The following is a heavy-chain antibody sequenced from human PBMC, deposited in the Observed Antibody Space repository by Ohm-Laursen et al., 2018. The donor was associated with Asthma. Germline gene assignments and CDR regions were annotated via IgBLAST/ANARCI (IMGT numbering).Heavy chain of an antibody. CDR1: GDSISSSYW. CDR3: AKSSRPFYFDS. D-gene: IGHD6-6*01. J-gene: IGHJ4*02. V-gene: IGHV4-4*02. CDR2: IYPSGST. Sequence: SETLSLTCAVSGDSISSSYWWSWVRQPPGKGLEWIGEIYPSGSTNYNPSLKSRVTISVDKSKNQFSLRLSSVIAADTAVYYCAKSSRPFYFDSWGQGTLVTVSS.